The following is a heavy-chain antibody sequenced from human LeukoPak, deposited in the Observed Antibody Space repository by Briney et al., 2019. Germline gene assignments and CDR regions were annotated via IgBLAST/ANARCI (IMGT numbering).Heavy chain of an antibody. CDR3: SREITTGNFHY. J-gene: IGHJ4*02. V-gene: IGHV1-18*01. D-gene: IGHD4-11*01. CDR2: INPNNGNT. CDR1: GYTFTNYG. Sequence: GAAVTVSCKASGYTFTNYGIIWVRQAPGQGREWTGWINPNNGNTNYAQKYQGRVNMTPDTSTRTAYMELRSLRPDDPAVYFCSREITTGNFHYWGEGTLVTVSS.